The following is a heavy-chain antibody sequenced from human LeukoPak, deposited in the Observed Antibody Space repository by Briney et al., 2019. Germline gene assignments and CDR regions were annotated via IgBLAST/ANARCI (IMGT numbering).Heavy chain of an antibody. J-gene: IGHJ4*02. Sequence: PGGSLRLSCAASGFTFSSYSMNWVRQAPGKGLEWVSSISSSSSYIYYADSVKGRFTISRDNAKNSLYLQMNSLRAEDTAVYYCARDPTNTAMATFDYWGQGTLVTVSS. CDR2: ISSSSSYI. V-gene: IGHV3-21*01. CDR1: GFTFSSYS. D-gene: IGHD5-18*01. CDR3: ARDPTNTAMATFDY.